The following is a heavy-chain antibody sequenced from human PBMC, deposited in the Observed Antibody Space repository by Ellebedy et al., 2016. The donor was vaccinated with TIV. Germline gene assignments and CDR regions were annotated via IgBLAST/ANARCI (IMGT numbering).Heavy chain of an antibody. CDR3: ARLNYYYYMDV. V-gene: IGHV4-34*01. J-gene: IGHJ6*03. CDR1: GGSFSGYY. Sequence: SETLSLTXAVYGGSFSGYYWSWIRQPPGKGLEWIGEINHSGSTNYNPSLKSRVTISVDTSKNQFSLKLSSVTAADTAVYYCARLNYYYYMDVWGKGTTVTVSS. CDR2: INHSGST.